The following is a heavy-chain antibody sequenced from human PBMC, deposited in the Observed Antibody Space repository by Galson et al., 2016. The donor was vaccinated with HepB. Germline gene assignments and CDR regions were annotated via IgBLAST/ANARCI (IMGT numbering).Heavy chain of an antibody. Sequence: SLRLSCAASGFTFSSYAMSWVRQAPGKGLEWVSAISGPGASTYYADSVKGRFTISRDNSKNTLYLQMNSLRAEDTAVYYCAKDGPFRFTTDFWGQGTLVTVSS. V-gene: IGHV3-23*01. CDR2: ISGPGAST. J-gene: IGHJ4*02. CDR1: GFTFSSYA. D-gene: IGHD1-14*01. CDR3: AKDGPFRFTTDF.